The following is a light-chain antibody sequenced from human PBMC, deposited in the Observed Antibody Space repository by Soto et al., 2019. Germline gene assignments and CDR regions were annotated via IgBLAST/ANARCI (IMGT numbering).Light chain of an antibody. Sequence: QSVLTQPPSASGTPGQRVTISCSGSSSHIGSNPVNWYQQLPGTAPKLLIYNNNQRPSGVPDRFSGSKSGTSASLAISGLQSEDEADYYCAAWDDSLNGWVFGGGTQLTVL. V-gene: IGLV1-44*01. CDR3: AAWDDSLNGWV. CDR2: NNN. CDR1: SSHIGSNP. J-gene: IGLJ3*02.